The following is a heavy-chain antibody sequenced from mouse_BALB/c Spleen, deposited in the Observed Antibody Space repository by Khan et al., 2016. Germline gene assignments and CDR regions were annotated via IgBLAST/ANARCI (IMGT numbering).Heavy chain of an antibody. CDR3: ARDDYDEVYYAMDY. D-gene: IGHD2-4*01. CDR2: IRYSGST. Sequence: EVQLQESGPDLVKPSQSLSLTCTVTGYSISSGYSWYWIRQFPGNKLEWMGCIRYSGSTNYNPSLKSRISITRDTSKNQFFLQLNSVTSEDTATYYCARDDYDEVYYAMDYWGQGTSVTVSS. CDR1: GYSISSGYS. J-gene: IGHJ4*01. V-gene: IGHV3-1*02.